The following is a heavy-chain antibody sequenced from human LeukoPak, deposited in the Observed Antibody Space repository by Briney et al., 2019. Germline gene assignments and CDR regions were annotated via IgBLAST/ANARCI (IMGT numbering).Heavy chain of an antibody. CDR2: FDVAETDT. CDR3: SSSGVEEWQGLHF. Sequence: RASVTVSCKVSGYTVSELSMHWVRQAHGKGLEWMGGFDVAETDTIYAQKFQGRVTMTEDTSSDTAYMELNSLTSEDTAVYYCSSSGVEEWQGLHFWGQGTLVTVSS. D-gene: IGHD3-3*01. J-gene: IGHJ4*02. V-gene: IGHV1-24*01. CDR1: GYTVSELS.